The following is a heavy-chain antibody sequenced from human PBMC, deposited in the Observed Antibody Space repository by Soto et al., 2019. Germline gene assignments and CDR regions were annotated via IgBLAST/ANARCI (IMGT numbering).Heavy chain of an antibody. J-gene: IGHJ1*01. V-gene: IGHV3-23*01. Sequence: GGSLRLSCAASGFTFSSYAMSWVRQAPGKGLEWVSAISGSGGSTYYADSVKGRFTISRDNSKNTLYLQMNSLRAEDTAVYYCAKALVVPAAFYAEYFQHWGQGTLVPSPQ. CDR2: ISGSGGST. D-gene: IGHD2-2*01. CDR1: GFTFSSYA. CDR3: AKALVVPAAFYAEYFQH.